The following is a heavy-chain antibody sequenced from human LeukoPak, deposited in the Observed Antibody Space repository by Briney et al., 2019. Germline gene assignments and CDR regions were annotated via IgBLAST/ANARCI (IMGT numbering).Heavy chain of an antibody. CDR1: GISLSNYA. D-gene: IGHD4-11*01. CDR3: VRDRGYSNFDY. CDR2: MKEDGGEI. J-gene: IGHJ4*02. Sequence: GGSLRLSCVVSGISLSNYAMTWVRQAPGKGLEWVANMKEDGGEINYVDSVTGRFTISRDNARGSLYLQMNSLRAEDTAVYYCVRDRGYSNFDYWGQGSLVTVSS. V-gene: IGHV3-7*01.